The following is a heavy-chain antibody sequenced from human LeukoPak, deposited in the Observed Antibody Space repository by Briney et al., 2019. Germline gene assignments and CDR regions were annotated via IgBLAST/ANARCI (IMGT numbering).Heavy chain of an antibody. D-gene: IGHD3-22*01. Sequence: GGSLRLSCAASGFTFSSYAMSWVRQAPGKGLEWVSAISGSGGSTYYADSVKGRFTISRDNSKNTLYLQMNSLRAEDTAGYYCAKDQDYYVSSGYDYWGQGTLVTVSS. V-gene: IGHV3-23*01. J-gene: IGHJ4*02. CDR2: ISGSGGST. CDR1: GFTFSSYA. CDR3: AKDQDYYVSSGYDY.